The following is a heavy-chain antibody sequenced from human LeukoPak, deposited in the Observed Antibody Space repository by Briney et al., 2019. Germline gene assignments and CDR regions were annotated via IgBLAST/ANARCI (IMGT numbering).Heavy chain of an antibody. D-gene: IGHD3-10*01. Sequence: PSETLSLTCAVYGGSFSGHYWTWIRQPPGKGLEWIGYIYYSGSTNYNPSLKSRVTISIDTSRNQFSLKLSSVTAADTAVYYCARDSGSGSYYPDYWGQGTLVTVSS. CDR2: IYYSGST. CDR3: ARDSGSGSYYPDY. J-gene: IGHJ4*02. CDR1: GGSFSGHY. V-gene: IGHV4-59*11.